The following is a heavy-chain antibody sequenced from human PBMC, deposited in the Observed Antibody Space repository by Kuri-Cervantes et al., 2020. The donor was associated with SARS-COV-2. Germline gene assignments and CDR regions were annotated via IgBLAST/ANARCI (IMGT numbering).Heavy chain of an antibody. CDR1: GYTLTELS. Sequence: ASVKVSCKVSGYTLTELSMHWVRQAPGKGLEWMGGFDPEDGETIYAQKFQGRVTITADKSTSTAYMELSSLRSEDTAVYYCARDSTPRDYYFDYWGQGTLVTVSS. CDR2: FDPEDGET. J-gene: IGHJ4*02. D-gene: IGHD2-2*01. V-gene: IGHV1-24*01. CDR3: ARDSTPRDYYFDY.